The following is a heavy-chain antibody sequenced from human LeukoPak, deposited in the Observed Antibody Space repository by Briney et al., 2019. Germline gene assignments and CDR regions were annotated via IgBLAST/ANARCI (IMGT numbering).Heavy chain of an antibody. D-gene: IGHD3-10*01. J-gene: IGHJ4*02. Sequence: PGGSLGLSCAASGFTFSSYWMSWVRQAPGKGLEWVANIKEDGSEKYYVDSVKGRFTISRDNAKNSLYLQMNSLRAEDTAVYYCARLYYYGSGSYAFDYWGQGTLVTVSS. V-gene: IGHV3-7*01. CDR1: GFTFSSYW. CDR3: ARLYYYGSGSYAFDY. CDR2: IKEDGSEK.